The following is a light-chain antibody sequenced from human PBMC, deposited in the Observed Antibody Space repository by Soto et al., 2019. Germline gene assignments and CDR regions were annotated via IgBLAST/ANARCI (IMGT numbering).Light chain of an antibody. J-gene: IGLJ2*01. CDR2: GNN. Sequence: QLVLTQPPSVSGAPGQRVTISCTGSSSNIGAGYDVHWYQQLPGTAPKFLIYGNNNRPSGVPDRFSGSKSGTSASLAITGLQAEDEADYYCQSFDSSLSAVVFGGGTKVTVL. CDR1: SSNIGAGYD. CDR3: QSFDSSLSAVV. V-gene: IGLV1-40*01.